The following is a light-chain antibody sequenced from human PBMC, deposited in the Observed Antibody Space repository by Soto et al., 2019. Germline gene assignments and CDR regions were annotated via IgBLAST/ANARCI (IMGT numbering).Light chain of an antibody. Sequence: NFMLTQPHSVSESPGKTVTISCTRSSGSVASNYVQWYQRRPGSAPSLQIYEDDQRSSGVPDRFSGSIDSSSNSASLTVSGLKPEDEADYYCQCFDNNNFKWVFGGGTKLTVL. CDR1: SGSVASNY. CDR2: EDD. J-gene: IGLJ3*02. CDR3: QCFDNNNFKWV. V-gene: IGLV6-57*03.